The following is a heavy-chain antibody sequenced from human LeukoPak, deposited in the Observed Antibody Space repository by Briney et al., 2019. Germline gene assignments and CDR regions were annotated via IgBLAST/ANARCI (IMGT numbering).Heavy chain of an antibody. J-gene: IGHJ4*02. D-gene: IGHD2-2*01. V-gene: IGHV1-24*01. Sequence: ASVKVSCKVSGYTLTELSMNWVRQAPGKGLEWMGGFDPEDGETVYAQKFQGRVTMTEDTSADTAYMELSSLNSEDTAVYYCAAEPAGVSSLFDYWGQGTLVTVSS. CDR1: GYTLTELS. CDR2: FDPEDGET. CDR3: AAEPAGVSSLFDY.